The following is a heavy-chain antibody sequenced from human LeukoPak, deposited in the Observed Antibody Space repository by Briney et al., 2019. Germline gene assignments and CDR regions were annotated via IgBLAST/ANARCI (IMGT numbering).Heavy chain of an antibody. V-gene: IGHV4-39*01. CDR1: GGSIRYDNYY. J-gene: IGHJ4*02. D-gene: IGHD3-3*01. Sequence: SETLSLTCSASGGSIRYDNYYWGWIRQPPGKGLEWVGNVYYSGSTYYNPSLRSRVTISVDTSKNQFSLKLNSVTAADTAMYYCQSRFLEWLLDYWGQGTLVTVSS. CDR2: VYYSGST. CDR3: QSRFLEWLLDY.